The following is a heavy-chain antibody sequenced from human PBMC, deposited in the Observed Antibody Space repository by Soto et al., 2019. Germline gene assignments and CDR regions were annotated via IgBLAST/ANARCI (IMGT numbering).Heavy chain of an antibody. D-gene: IGHD6-19*01. V-gene: IGHV3-30-3*01. CDR3: ARDPPDSSGWYYYGMDV. J-gene: IGHJ6*02. CDR2: ISYDGSNK. Sequence: GESLKISCAASGFTFSSYAMHWVRQAPGKGLEWVAVISYDGSNKYYADSVKGRFTISRDNSKNTLYLQMNSLRAEDTAVYYCARDPPDSSGWYYYGMDVWGQGTTVTVSS. CDR1: GFTFSSYA.